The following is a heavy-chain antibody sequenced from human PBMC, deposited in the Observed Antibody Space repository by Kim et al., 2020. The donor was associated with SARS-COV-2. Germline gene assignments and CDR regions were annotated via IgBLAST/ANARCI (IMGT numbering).Heavy chain of an antibody. CDR3: AKTSERYDFWSGYYYYGMDV. V-gene: IGHV3-43*02. D-gene: IGHD3-3*01. CDR2: ISGDGGST. J-gene: IGHJ6*02. Sequence: GGSLRLSCAASGFTFDDYAMHWVRQAPGKGLEWVSLISGDGGSTYYADSVKGRFTISRDNSKNSLYLQMNSLRTEDTALYYCAKTSERYDFWSGYYYYGMDVWGQGTTVTVSS. CDR1: GFTFDDYA.